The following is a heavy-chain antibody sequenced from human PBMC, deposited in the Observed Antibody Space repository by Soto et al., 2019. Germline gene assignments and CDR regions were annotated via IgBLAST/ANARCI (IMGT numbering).Heavy chain of an antibody. Sequence: EVQLLESGGGLVQPGGSLRLSCAASGFTFSSYAMSWVRQAPGKGLEWVSAISGSGGSTYYADSVKVRFTISRDNSKNTLYLQMNSLRAEDTAVYYCAKKHRQAEWDYWYFDLWGRGSLVTVSS. D-gene: IGHD1-26*01. J-gene: IGHJ2*01. CDR1: GFTFSSYA. V-gene: IGHV3-23*01. CDR2: ISGSGGST. CDR3: AKKHRQAEWDYWYFDL.